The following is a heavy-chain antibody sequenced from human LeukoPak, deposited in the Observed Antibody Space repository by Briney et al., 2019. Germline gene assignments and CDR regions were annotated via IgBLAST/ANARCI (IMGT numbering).Heavy chain of an antibody. Sequence: PSETLPLTCTVSGGSISSGGYYWSWIRQHPGKGLEWIGYIYYSGSTYYNPSLKSRVTMSVDTSKNQFSLKLSSVTAADTAVYYCARDPLITGTTAYYGMDVWGQGTTVTVSS. CDR1: GGSISSGGYY. CDR3: ARDPLITGTTAYYGMDV. J-gene: IGHJ6*02. V-gene: IGHV4-31*03. D-gene: IGHD1-7*01. CDR2: IYYSGST.